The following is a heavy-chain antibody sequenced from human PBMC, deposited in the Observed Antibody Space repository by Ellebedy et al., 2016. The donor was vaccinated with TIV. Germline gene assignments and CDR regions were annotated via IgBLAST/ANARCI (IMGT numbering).Heavy chain of an antibody. J-gene: IGHJ5*01. CDR3: ANMAWGNEDYSVDS. CDR2: IANDGRNK. Sequence: GGSLRLXCAASGFLFNQYGMHWVRQAPGKGLEWVAVIANDGRNKYYGDSVKGRFTISRDNSKNTLYLQMNSLKVEDTAVYYCANMAWGNEDYSVDSWGRGTLVTVSS. CDR1: GFLFNQYG. D-gene: IGHD2-21*01. V-gene: IGHV3-30*18.